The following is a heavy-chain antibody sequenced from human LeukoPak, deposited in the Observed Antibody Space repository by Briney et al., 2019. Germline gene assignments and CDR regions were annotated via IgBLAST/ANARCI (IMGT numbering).Heavy chain of an antibody. CDR2: IIPIFGTA. Sequence: SVKVSCKASGGTFSSYAISWVRQAPGQGLEWMGGIIPIFGTANYAQKFQGRVTITADESTSTAYMELSSLRSEDTAVYYCARVGYCSSTSRYDGDYWGQGTLVTVSS. CDR3: ARVGYCSSTSRYDGDY. J-gene: IGHJ4*02. V-gene: IGHV1-69*13. D-gene: IGHD2-2*01. CDR1: GGTFSSYA.